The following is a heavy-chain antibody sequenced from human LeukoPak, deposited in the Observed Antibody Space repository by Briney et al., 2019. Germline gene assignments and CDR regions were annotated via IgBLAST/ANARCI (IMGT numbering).Heavy chain of an antibody. Sequence: GGSLRLSCAASGFTVSSNYMSWVRQAPGKGLEWVSVIYSGGSTYYADSVKGRFTISRDNSKNTLYLQMNSLRAEDTAVYYCARGNGDYVLGWFDPWGQGTLVTVSS. CDR3: ARGNGDYVLGWFDP. J-gene: IGHJ5*02. CDR2: IYSGGST. D-gene: IGHD4-17*01. CDR1: GFTVSSNY. V-gene: IGHV3-66*01.